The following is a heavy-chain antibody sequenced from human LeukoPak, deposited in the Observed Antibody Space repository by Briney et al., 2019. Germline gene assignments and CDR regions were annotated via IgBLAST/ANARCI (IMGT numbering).Heavy chain of an antibody. CDR2: IFYSGCT. Sequence: SETLSLTCTVSGVSMTTYYWSWIRQPPGKGLEWIGYIFYSGCTNYNPSLKSRVTLSVDTSKNQFSLRLSSVTAADTAVYYCARLQFGSGDYHEVDYWGQGTLVTVSS. J-gene: IGHJ4*02. V-gene: IGHV4-59*08. D-gene: IGHD3-22*01. CDR1: GVSMTTYY. CDR3: ARLQFGSGDYHEVDY.